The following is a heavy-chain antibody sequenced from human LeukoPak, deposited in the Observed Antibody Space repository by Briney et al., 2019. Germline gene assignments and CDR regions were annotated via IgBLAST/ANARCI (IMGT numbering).Heavy chain of an antibody. Sequence: GGSLRLSCAASGVTFSSFAMSWVRQAPGKGLEWVAAFSGGGSRTYYADSVKGRFTISRDDSKSTLYLQLNSLRAEDTAVYYCAKGRIAARPNYFDYWGQGTLVTVSS. CDR2: FSGGGSRT. D-gene: IGHD6-6*01. J-gene: IGHJ4*02. CDR3: AKGRIAARPNYFDY. CDR1: GVTFSSFA. V-gene: IGHV3-23*01.